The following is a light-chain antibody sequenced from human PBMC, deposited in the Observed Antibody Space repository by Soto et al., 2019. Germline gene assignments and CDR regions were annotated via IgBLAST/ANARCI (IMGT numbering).Light chain of an antibody. J-gene: IGKJ1*01. V-gene: IGKV1-27*01. CDR2: AAS. CDR1: QGISNY. CDR3: QRYNSAPQT. Sequence: IHMTHSPSSLSASVGDRVTITCRASQGISNYLAWYQQKPGKVPKLLIYAASTLQSGVPSRFSGSGSGTDFALTISSLQPEDVATYYCQRYNSAPQTFGQGTKVDIK.